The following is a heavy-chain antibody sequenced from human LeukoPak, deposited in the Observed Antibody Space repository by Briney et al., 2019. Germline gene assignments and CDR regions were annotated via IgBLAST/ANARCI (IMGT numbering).Heavy chain of an antibody. D-gene: IGHD1-26*01. V-gene: IGHV4-39*01. CDR3: ARRTSNPVGAIDY. J-gene: IGHJ4*02. Sequence: PSETLSLTCTVSGGSISISNYYWGWIRQPPGRGLEWIVSISYSGTYYNPSLKSRLTISVDTSKNHFSLNLRSVTAADTAVYYCARRTSNPVGAIDYWGQGTLVTVSS. CDR1: GGSISISNYY. CDR2: ISYSGT.